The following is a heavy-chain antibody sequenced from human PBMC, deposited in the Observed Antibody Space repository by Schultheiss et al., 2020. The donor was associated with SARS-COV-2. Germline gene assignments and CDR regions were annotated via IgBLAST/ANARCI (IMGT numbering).Heavy chain of an antibody. CDR3: ARDWLHYYYYMDV. J-gene: IGHJ6*03. V-gene: IGHV3-30*04. D-gene: IGHD3-9*01. CDR2: ISYDGSNK. CDR1: GFTFSSYA. Sequence: GGSLRLSCAASGFTFSSYAMHWVRQAPGKGLEWVAVISYDGSNKYYEDSVKGRFTISRDNSKNTLYLQMNSLRAEDTAVYYCARDWLHYYYYMDVWGKGTTVTVSS.